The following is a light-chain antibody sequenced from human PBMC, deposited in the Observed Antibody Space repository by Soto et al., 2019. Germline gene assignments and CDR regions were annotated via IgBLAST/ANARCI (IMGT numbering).Light chain of an antibody. Sequence: DIEMTQSPSSLSASVGDRVTITCRASEDISNSLALFQQIPGQVAKLLIYGASTWRSGVPPRFSGSGSGTDFTLTISSLQADDVAKYYCQNYSRTPWTFGQGTKVESK. V-gene: IGKV1-27*01. CDR2: GAS. CDR1: EDISNS. CDR3: QNYSRTPWT. J-gene: IGKJ1*01.